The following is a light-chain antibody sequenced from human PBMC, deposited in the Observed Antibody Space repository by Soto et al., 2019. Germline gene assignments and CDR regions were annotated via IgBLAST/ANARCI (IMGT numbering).Light chain of an antibody. CDR2: DAS. CDR1: QSISSW. Sequence: DIQMTQSPSTLSASVRDRVTITCRASQSISSWLAWYQQKPGKAPKLLIYDASSLESGVPSRFSGSGSGTEFTLTISSLQHDDFATYYCQQYNSYPWTFGQGSRWIS. CDR3: QQYNSYPWT. V-gene: IGKV1-5*01. J-gene: IGKJ1*01.